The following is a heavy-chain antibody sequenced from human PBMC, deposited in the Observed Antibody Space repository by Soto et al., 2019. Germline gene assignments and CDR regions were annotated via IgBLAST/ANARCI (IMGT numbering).Heavy chain of an antibody. V-gene: IGHV4-31*03. CDR3: ARTYSGGNSYSSYDFDY. D-gene: IGHD6-6*01. Sequence: PSETLSLTCTVSGGSTSSGGFYWSWIRQHPGKDLEWIGYIYYSGTTHYNPSLKSRVTISVDTSRNQFSLKLSSVAAADTAVYYCARTYSGGNSYSSYDFDYWGPGALITVSS. CDR1: GGSTSSGGFY. J-gene: IGHJ4*02. CDR2: IYYSGTT.